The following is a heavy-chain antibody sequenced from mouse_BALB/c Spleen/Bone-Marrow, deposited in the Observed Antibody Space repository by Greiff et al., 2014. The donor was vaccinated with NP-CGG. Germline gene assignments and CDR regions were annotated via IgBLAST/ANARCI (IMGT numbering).Heavy chain of an antibody. CDR2: ISCYNGAT. V-gene: IGHV1S34*01. CDR1: GYSFTGYY. D-gene: IGHD1-1*01. Sequence: LVKTGASVKISCKASGYSFTGYYMHWVKQSHGKSLEWTGYISCYNGATSYNRKFKGKATFTVDTSSSTAYMQFNSLTSEDSAVYYCARHYGSSYGAMDYWGQGTSVTVSS. CDR3: ARHYGSSYGAMDY. J-gene: IGHJ4*01.